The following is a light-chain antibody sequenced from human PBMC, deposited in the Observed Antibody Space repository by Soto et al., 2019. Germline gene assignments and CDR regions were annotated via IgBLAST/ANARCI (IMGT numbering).Light chain of an antibody. CDR1: QSISAW. V-gene: IGKV1-5*03. J-gene: IGKJ1*01. CDR3: QQYNDYSWT. CDR2: KAS. Sequence: DIQMTQSPSTLSASVGDRVSINCRASQSISAWLAWYQQEPGKAPRLLIYKASTLEIGVPSRFSGSGSGTEFTLTISSLQPDDVATYYCQQYNDYSWTFGQGTKVDIK.